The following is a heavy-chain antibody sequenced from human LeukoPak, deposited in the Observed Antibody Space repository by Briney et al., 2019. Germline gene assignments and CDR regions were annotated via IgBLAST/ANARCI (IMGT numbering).Heavy chain of an antibody. CDR1: GGSISNYY. CDR3: ARLYSSRLDP. V-gene: IGHV4-59*01. Sequence: SETLSLTCTVSGGSISNYYWSWIRQPPGKGLEWIGYIYYSGTTNYSPSLKSRVTISVDTSKNQFSLKLSSVTAADTAVYYCARLYSSRLDPWGQGTLVTVSS. J-gene: IGHJ5*02. D-gene: IGHD5-18*01. CDR2: IYYSGTT.